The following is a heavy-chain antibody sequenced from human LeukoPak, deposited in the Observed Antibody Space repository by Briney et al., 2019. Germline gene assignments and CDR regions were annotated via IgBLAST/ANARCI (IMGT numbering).Heavy chain of an antibody. CDR1: GVSFSKDG. J-gene: IGHJ4*02. V-gene: IGHV3-30*03. Sequence: GRPLRLSCTTSGVSFSKDGNHWVRQSPGKGLEGVAVILFDGSDMYYADSVKGRFTVSRDNSKNTLYLQMNSLRAEDTAVYYCADAGLGELSALRYWGQGTLVTVSS. CDR3: ADAGLGELSALRY. CDR2: ILFDGSDM. D-gene: IGHD3-16*02.